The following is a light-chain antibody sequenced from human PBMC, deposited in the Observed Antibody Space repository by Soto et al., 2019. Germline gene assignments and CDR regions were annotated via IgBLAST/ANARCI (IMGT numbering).Light chain of an antibody. Sequence: QSALTQPASLSGSPGQPITISCSGTSSYVGGYNYVAWYQQHPGKAPKPMIFDVSNRPSGVSNRFSGSKSGITAFLTISGRQAEDEADSYCSSYTSSSTYVFGAGTMLTVL. CDR1: SSYVGGYNY. V-gene: IGLV2-14*01. CDR3: SSYTSSSTYV. J-gene: IGLJ1*01. CDR2: DVS.